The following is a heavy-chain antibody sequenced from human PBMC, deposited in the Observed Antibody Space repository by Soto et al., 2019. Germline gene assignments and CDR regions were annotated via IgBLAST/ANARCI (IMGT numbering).Heavy chain of an antibody. J-gene: IGHJ4*02. CDR3: ARSTNDYGDRH. Sequence: QVQLVQSGAEVKKPGASVKVSCKASGYTFTSYDTNWVRQATGQGLEWMGWMNPNSGNTGYAQKFQGRVTRTRNTATSTAYRELSSLKSEDTAVYYCARSTNDYGDRHWGEGTLVTVSS. D-gene: IGHD4-17*01. V-gene: IGHV1-8*01. CDR2: MNPNSGNT. CDR1: GYTFTSYD.